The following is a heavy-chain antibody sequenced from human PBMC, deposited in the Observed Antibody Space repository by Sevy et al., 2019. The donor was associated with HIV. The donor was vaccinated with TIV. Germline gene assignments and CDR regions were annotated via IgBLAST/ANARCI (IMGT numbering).Heavy chain of an antibody. CDR3: ARDLPHLLPWELSRGSDY. D-gene: IGHD1-26*01. V-gene: IGHV3-30*04. Sequence: GGSLRLSCEASGFTFSSYAMHWVRQAPGKGLEGVAVISYDEIHKDYADSVKGRFTISRDISKNTLYLQMNSLRAEDTAVYYCARDLPHLLPWELSRGSDYWGQGTLVTVSS. J-gene: IGHJ4*02. CDR2: ISYDEIHK. CDR1: GFTFSSYA.